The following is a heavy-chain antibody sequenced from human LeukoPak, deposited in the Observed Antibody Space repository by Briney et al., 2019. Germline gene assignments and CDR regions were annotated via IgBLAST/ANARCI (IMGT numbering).Heavy chain of an antibody. CDR3: ATYYYGSGSYYNFDY. J-gene: IGHJ4*02. D-gene: IGHD3-10*01. V-gene: IGHV4-59*12. Sequence: SETLPLTCTVSGGSISSYYWSWIRQPPGKGLEWIGYIYDSGSTNYNPSLKSRVTISVDTSKNQFSLKVSSVTAADTAVYYCATYYYGSGSYYNFDYWGQGTLVTVSS. CDR1: GGSISSYY. CDR2: IYDSGST.